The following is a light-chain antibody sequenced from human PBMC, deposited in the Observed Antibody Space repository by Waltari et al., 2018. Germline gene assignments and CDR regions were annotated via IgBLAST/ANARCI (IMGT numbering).Light chain of an antibody. CDR2: VNSDGSH. J-gene: IGLJ3*02. Sequence: QLVLTQSPSASASLGASVKLPCTLSSGHSSTVLPLLQQQPEKGPRYLMKVNSDGSHSQGDEIPDRFSGTSSGAERYLTISNLQSEDEADYYCQSGGHGTWVFGGGTKLTVL. CDR3: QSGGHGTWV. CDR1: SGHSSTV. V-gene: IGLV4-69*01.